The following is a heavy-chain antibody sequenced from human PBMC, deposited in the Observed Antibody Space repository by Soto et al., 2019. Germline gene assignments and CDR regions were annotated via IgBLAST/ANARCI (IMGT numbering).Heavy chain of an antibody. Sequence: GGSLRLSCAASGFTFSSYAMSWVRQAPGKGLEWVSAISGSGGSTYYADSVKGRFTISRDNSKNTLYLQMNSLRAEDTAVYYCAKSVVSDYYDSSGYLYYWGQGTLVTVSS. D-gene: IGHD3-22*01. CDR1: GFTFSSYA. CDR3: AKSVVSDYYDSSGYLYY. J-gene: IGHJ4*02. V-gene: IGHV3-23*01. CDR2: ISGSGGST.